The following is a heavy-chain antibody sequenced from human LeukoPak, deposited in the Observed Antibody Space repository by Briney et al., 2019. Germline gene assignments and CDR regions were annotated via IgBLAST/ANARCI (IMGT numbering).Heavy chain of an antibody. CDR2: ISSSGGYI. Sequence: GGSLRLSCAAFDFIFSAYSVNWVRQAPGKGLEWVASISSSGGYIYYADSVKGRFTISRDNGNNLLYLQMNSLRVEDTAVYFCTRDDRAATRRGSYYYGMDVWGQGTTVTVSS. CDR1: DFIFSAYS. V-gene: IGHV3-21*01. CDR3: TRDDRAATRRGSYYYGMDV. J-gene: IGHJ6*02. D-gene: IGHD1-1*01.